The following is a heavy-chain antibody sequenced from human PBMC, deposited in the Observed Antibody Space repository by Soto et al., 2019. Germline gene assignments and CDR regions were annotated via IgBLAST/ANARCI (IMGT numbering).Heavy chain of an antibody. CDR3: AKGSSDYYYEY. Sequence: EVQMLESGGGLVQPGGSLRLSCAASGFTFSSYAMSWVRQTPGKGLEWVSSISVSGVSTYFADSVKGRFTISRDDSKNTLYLQMNSLRAEDTAVYYYAKGSSDYYYEYWGRGTLVTVSS. J-gene: IGHJ4*02. V-gene: IGHV3-23*01. D-gene: IGHD3-22*01. CDR2: ISVSGVST. CDR1: GFTFSSYA.